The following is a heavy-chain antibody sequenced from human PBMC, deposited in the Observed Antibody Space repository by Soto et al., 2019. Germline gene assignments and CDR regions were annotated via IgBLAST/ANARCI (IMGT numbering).Heavy chain of an antibody. CDR1: GFTFSSYS. V-gene: IGHV3-21*01. D-gene: IGHD1-7*01. CDR3: ASLLTGTTQQDYYYYGMDV. J-gene: IGHJ6*02. Sequence: PGGSLRLSCAASGFTFSSYSMNWVRQAPGKGLEWVSSISSSSSYIYYADSVKGRFTISRDNAKNSLYLQMNSLRAEDTAVYYCASLLTGTTQQDYYYYGMDVWGQGTTVTVSS. CDR2: ISSSSSYI.